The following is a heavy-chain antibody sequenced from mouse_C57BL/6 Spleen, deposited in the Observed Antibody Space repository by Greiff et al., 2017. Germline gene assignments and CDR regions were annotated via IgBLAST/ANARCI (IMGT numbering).Heavy chain of an antibody. D-gene: IGHD1-1*01. CDR1: GYSFTGYY. V-gene: IGHV1-42*01. CDR3: ARGITTVPYYFDY. CDR2: INPSTGGT. J-gene: IGHJ2*01. Sequence: DVKLQESGPELVKPGASVKISCKASGYSFTGYYMNWVKQSPEKSLEWIGEINPSTGGTTYNQKFKAKATLTVDKSSSTAYMQLKSLTSEDSAVYYCARGITTVPYYFDYWGQGTTLTVSS.